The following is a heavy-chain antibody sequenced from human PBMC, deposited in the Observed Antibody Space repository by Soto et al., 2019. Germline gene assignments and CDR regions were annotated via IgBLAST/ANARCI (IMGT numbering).Heavy chain of an antibody. D-gene: IGHD3-10*01. CDR1: GYTFTTYG. CDR3: ARDGSAEVLPDY. Sequence: QVQLVQSGVEVRNPGASVKVSCKASGYTFTTYGISWVRQAPGQGVEWMGWISSYNGNTQFAQKFQGRVTMTTDTSTSTVYMELRSLTSDDTAVYYCARDGSAEVLPDYWGQGTLVTVSS. V-gene: IGHV1-18*01. CDR2: ISSYNGNT. J-gene: IGHJ4*02.